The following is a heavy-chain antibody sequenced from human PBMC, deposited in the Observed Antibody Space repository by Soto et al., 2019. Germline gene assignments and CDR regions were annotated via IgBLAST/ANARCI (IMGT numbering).Heavy chain of an antibody. D-gene: IGHD1-26*01. J-gene: IGHJ6*02. CDR1: GYSFTSYW. CDR2: IYPGDSDT. V-gene: IGHV5-51*01. Sequence: PGESLKISCKGSGYSFTSYWIGWVRQMPGKGLEWMGIIYPGDSDTRYSPSFQGQVTISADKSISTAYLQWSSLKASDTAMYYCARRGAGSYYLADYYYGMDVWGQGTTVTVSS. CDR3: ARRGAGSYYLADYYYGMDV.